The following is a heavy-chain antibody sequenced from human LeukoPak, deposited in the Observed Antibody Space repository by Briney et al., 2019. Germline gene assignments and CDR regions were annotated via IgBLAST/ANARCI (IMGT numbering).Heavy chain of an antibody. J-gene: IGHJ6*03. D-gene: IGHD1/OR15-1a*01. V-gene: IGHV3-48*01. Sequence: GGSLRLSYAASGFTFSSYSMNWVRQAPGKGLEWVSYISSSSSTIYYADSVKGRFTISRDNAKNSLYLQMNNLRAEDTAVYYCARVTTYYYYMDVWGKGTTVTVSS. CDR3: ARVTTYYYYMDV. CDR1: GFTFSSYS. CDR2: ISSSSSTI.